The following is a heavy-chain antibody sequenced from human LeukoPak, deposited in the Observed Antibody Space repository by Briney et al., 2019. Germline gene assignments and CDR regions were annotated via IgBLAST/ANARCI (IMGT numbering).Heavy chain of an antibody. CDR2: ISGSGGST. V-gene: IGHV3-23*01. CDR3: AKRRRGTIFGVARDY. J-gene: IGHJ4*02. Sequence: GGSLRLSCAASGFTFSSYVMSWVRQAPGKGLEWVSAISGSGGSTYYADSVKGRFTISRDNSKNTLYLQMDSLRAEDTAVYYCAKRRRGTIFGVARDYWGQGTLVTVSS. CDR1: GFTFSSYV. D-gene: IGHD3-3*01.